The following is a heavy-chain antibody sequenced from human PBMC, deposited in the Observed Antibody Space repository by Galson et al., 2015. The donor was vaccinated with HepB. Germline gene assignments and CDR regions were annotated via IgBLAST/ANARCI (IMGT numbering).Heavy chain of an antibody. J-gene: IGHJ4*02. D-gene: IGHD3-3*02. V-gene: IGHV3-72*01. CDR2: VRHKARRYTT. CDR1: GFTFSDYY. Sequence: SLRLSCAASGFTFSDYYMEWVRQAPGKGLEWVGRVRHKARRYTTDYVASVEGRFTISRDDSKNSLDLQMDSLKTEDTAVYYCSRTLPGIDLDYWGQGTLVTVSS. CDR3: SRTLPGIDLDY.